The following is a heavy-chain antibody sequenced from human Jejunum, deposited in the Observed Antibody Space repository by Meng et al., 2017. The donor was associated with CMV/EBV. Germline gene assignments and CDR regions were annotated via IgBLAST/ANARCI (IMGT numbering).Heavy chain of an antibody. CDR1: GFTFSTDM. CDR2: ISTSGNYI. V-gene: IGHV3-21*06. J-gene: IGHJ6*02. Sequence: SGFTFSTDMMNWVRQAPGKGLEWVSSISTSGNYIYYADSVKGRFTISRDNAKNLVYLQMNSLRGEDTAVYYCARGNDFRYGMDVWGQGTTVTVSS. D-gene: IGHD3-3*01. CDR3: ARGNDFRYGMDV.